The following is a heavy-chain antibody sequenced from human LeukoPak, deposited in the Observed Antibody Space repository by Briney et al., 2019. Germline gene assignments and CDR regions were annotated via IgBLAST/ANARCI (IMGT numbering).Heavy chain of an antibody. Sequence: PGGSLRLSCAASGFTFSNSPMTWVRQAPGKGLEWVAAISTSGSDTIYTDSVKDRFTISRDNSKNTLYLQMNSLRAEDTAVYYCAKDAPYLLIWGQGTMVTVSS. CDR3: AKDAPYLLI. CDR2: ISTSGSDT. J-gene: IGHJ3*02. CDR1: GFTFSNSP. D-gene: IGHD2/OR15-2a*01. V-gene: IGHV3-23*01.